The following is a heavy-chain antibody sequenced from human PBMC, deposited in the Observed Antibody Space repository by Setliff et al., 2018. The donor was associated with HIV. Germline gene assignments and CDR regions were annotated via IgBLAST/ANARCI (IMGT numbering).Heavy chain of an antibody. CDR3: VGPDYEDPQGGQ. Sequence: SLRLSCAASGFAFNKFWMSWVRQAPGKGLEWLANINRDGSAEAYVGSVKGRFSISRDNAKNSVYLQMNSLRAADTAVYYCVGPDYEDPQGGQWGQGTLVTVSS. CDR1: GFAFNKFW. D-gene: IGHD3-22*01. V-gene: IGHV3-7*03. J-gene: IGHJ1*01. CDR2: INRDGSAE.